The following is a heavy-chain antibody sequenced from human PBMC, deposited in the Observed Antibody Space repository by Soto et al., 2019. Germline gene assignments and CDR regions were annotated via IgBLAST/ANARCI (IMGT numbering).Heavy chain of an antibody. CDR3: ARDRGYCGGDCLGAFDI. J-gene: IGHJ3*02. CDR2: INAGNGNT. V-gene: IGHV1-3*01. CDR1: GYTFTSYA. Sequence: QVQLVQSGAEVKKPGASVKVSCKASGYTFTSYAMHWVRQAPGQRLEWMGWINAGNGNTKYSQKFQGRVTITRDKSASTAYMELSSLRSEDTAVYYCARDRGYCGGDCLGAFDIWGQGTMVTVSS. D-gene: IGHD2-21*02.